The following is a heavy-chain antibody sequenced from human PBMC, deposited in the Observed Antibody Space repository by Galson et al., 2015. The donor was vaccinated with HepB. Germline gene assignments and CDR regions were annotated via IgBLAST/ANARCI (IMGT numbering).Heavy chain of an antibody. J-gene: IGHJ6*03. CDR2: INPNSGGT. Sequence: SVKVSCKVSGYTFTGYYMHWVRQAPGQGLEWMGWINPNSGGTNYAQKFQGRVTMTRDTSISTAYMELSRLRSDDTAVYYCARDSRYSSSHYYMDVWGKGTTVTVSS. CDR3: ARDSRYSSSHYYMDV. V-gene: IGHV1-2*02. D-gene: IGHD6-13*01. CDR1: GYTFTGYY.